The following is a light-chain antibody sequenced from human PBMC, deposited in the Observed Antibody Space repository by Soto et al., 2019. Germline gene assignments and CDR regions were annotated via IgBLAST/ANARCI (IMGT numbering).Light chain of an antibody. CDR2: DAS. Sequence: DIQMTQSPSTLSASVGDRVTITCRASQSISSRLAWYQQKSGKAPKLLIFDASSLERGVPSRFSGSGSGTEFTLTISSLQPDDFATYYCQQYTNYPWTFGQGTKVDNK. J-gene: IGKJ1*01. V-gene: IGKV1-5*01. CDR1: QSISSR. CDR3: QQYTNYPWT.